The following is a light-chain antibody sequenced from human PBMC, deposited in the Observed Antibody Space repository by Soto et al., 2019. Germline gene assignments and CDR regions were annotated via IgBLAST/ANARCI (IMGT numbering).Light chain of an antibody. CDR2: DTS. V-gene: IGKV3-20*01. Sequence: EIVLTQSPGTLSLSAGERATLSCRASQSVSNNYLAWFQQTPGQAPSLLIYDTSRRATGIPDRFSGSGSGTDFTPAISSLEPEYSAMYYCQQYGNSPRTFGQGTKVEIK. CDR3: QQYGNSPRT. CDR1: QSVSNNY. J-gene: IGKJ1*01.